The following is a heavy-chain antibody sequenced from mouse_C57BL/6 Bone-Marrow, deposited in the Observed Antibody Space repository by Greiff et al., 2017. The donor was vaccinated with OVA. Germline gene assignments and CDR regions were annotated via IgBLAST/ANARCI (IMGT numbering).Heavy chain of an antibody. Sequence: VQLQQSGAELARPGASVKLSCKASGYTFTSYGISWVKQRTGQGLEWIGEIYPRSGNTYYNEKFKGKATLTADKSSSTAYMELRSLTSEDSAVYFCAREGITTVVGYFDVWGTGTTVTVSS. CDR1: GYTFTSYG. CDR2: IYPRSGNT. CDR3: AREGITTVVGYFDV. V-gene: IGHV1-81*01. J-gene: IGHJ1*03. D-gene: IGHD1-1*01.